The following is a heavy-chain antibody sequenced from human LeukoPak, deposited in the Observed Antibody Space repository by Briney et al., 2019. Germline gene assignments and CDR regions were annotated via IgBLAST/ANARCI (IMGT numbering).Heavy chain of an antibody. D-gene: IGHD1-14*01. CDR2: IYHSGST. V-gene: IGHV4-38-2*02. J-gene: IGHJ3*02. Sequence: SETLSLTCTVSGYSISSGYYWGWIRQPPGKGLEWIGSIYHSGSTYYNPSLKSRVTISVDTSKNQFSLKLSSVTAADTAVYYCARDEPPQGIWGQGTMVTVSS. CDR3: ARDEPPQGI. CDR1: GYSISSGYY.